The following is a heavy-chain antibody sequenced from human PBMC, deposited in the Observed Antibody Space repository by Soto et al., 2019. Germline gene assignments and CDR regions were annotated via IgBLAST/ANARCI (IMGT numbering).Heavy chain of an antibody. J-gene: IGHJ4*02. V-gene: IGHV3-33*01. Sequence: GWSLRLSCEASGFTFNTYSMHLVRQPPGKGLEWLAAIWYDGTQKYYADSVKGRFIISRDNSKKTLYLEMNSLRAEDTAVYYCARAGGTTVTGLWHFDSWGQGTLVTV. CDR3: ARAGGTTVTGLWHFDS. CDR1: GFTFNTYS. CDR2: IWYDGTQK. D-gene: IGHD4-17*01.